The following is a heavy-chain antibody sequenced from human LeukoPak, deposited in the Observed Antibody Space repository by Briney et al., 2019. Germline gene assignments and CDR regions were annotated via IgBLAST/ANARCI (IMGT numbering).Heavy chain of an antibody. D-gene: IGHD2-8*01. CDR2: ISGWNGDT. V-gene: IGHV1-18*01. Sequence: GASVNVSCKASVYTFNRQSSIRVRQAPGQGLEGMGCISGWNGDTSNEQKIQGRVTMTTDTSTSTAYMELRSLRSDDTEIYYCERDPSNQGGSYFYMDVWGKGTTVTASS. J-gene: IGHJ6*03. CDR3: ERDPSNQGGSYFYMDV. CDR1: VYTFNRQS.